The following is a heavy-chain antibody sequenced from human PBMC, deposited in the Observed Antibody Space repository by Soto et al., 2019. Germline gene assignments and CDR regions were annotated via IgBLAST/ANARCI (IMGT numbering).Heavy chain of an antibody. Sequence: QVQLQQWGAGLLKPSETLSLTCAVYGGSFSGYYWSWIRQPPGKGLEWIGEINHSGSTNYNPSLKSRVTISVDTSKNQFSLKLCSVTAADTAVYYCARAYYDILTGRLNAFDIWGQGTMVTVSS. CDR3: ARAYYDILTGRLNAFDI. V-gene: IGHV4-34*01. D-gene: IGHD3-9*01. J-gene: IGHJ3*02. CDR2: INHSGST. CDR1: GGSFSGYY.